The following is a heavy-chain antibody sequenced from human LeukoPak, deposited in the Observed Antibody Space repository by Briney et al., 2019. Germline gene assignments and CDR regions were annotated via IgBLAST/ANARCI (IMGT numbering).Heavy chain of an antibody. V-gene: IGHV1-69*13. CDR2: IIPIFGTA. CDR3: ARDREPTLDYYYGMDV. Sequence: SVKVSCKASGGTFSSYAISWVRQAPGQGLEWMGGIIPIFGTANYAQKFQGRVTITADESTSTAYMELSSLRSEDTAVYYCARDREPTLDYYYGMDVWGQGTTVTVSS. D-gene: IGHD1-26*01. CDR1: GGTFSSYA. J-gene: IGHJ6*02.